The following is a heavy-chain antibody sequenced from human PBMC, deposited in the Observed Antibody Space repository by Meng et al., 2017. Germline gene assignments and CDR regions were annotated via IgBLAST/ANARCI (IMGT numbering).Heavy chain of an antibody. CDR3: ARDRLRGEFDP. D-gene: IGHD3-10*01. J-gene: IGHJ5*02. CDR2: LSAYNCNT. Sequence: VNSPGASATVTSQSTRSTLTGCCISWVRQLPGLGLEWMVGLSAYNCNTNYAQKLQSRVTLTTDTSPSSAYMQLRNLQSDDTTVYYCARDRLRGEFDPWGQGTLVTVSS. CDR1: RSTLTGCC. V-gene: IGHV1-18*01.